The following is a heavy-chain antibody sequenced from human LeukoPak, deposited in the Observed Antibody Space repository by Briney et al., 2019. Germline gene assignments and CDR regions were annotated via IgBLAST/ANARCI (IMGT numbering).Heavy chain of an antibody. J-gene: IGHJ4*02. CDR1: GGSFSGYY. D-gene: IGHD3-3*01. V-gene: IGHV4-34*01. CDR3: ARIHNYDFWSGLDY. Sequence: PSETLSLTCAVYGGSFSGYYWSWIRQPPGKGLEWIGEINHSGSTNYNPSLKSRVTISVDRSKNQFSLKLSSVTAADTAVYYCARIHNYDFWSGLDYWGQGTLVTVSS. CDR2: INHSGST.